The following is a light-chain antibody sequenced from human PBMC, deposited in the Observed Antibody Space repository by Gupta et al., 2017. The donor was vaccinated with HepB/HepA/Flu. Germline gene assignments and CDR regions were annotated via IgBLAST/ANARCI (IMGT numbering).Light chain of an antibody. CDR1: NLGSKS. J-gene: IGLJ2*01. CDR3: KVWDRSSDHVV. Sequence: SYVLTQPPSVSVAPGQTASITRGRHNLGSKSGDWYQQKAGQAPVLVVYDESDRPSGIPERFSGSNAGNTATLTITRVEAEDEADYYCKVWDRSSDHVVFGGGTKLTVL. CDR2: DES. V-gene: IGLV3-21*02.